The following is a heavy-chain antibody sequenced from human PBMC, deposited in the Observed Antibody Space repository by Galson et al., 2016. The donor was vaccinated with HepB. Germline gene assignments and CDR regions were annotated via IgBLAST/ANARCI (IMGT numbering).Heavy chain of an antibody. CDR3: AKWGLGFGDRGAGNFDY. J-gene: IGHJ4*02. Sequence: SLRLSCAASGFSFRNYAMHWVRQAPGKGPEWVAVISDDGTYKHCTASVKGRFTISRDNSKNMLYLQMNSLRTDDTAVYYCAKWGLGFGDRGAGNFDYWGQGTLVTVSS. CDR1: GFSFRNYA. CDR2: ISDDGTYK. D-gene: IGHD3-16*01. V-gene: IGHV3-30*18.